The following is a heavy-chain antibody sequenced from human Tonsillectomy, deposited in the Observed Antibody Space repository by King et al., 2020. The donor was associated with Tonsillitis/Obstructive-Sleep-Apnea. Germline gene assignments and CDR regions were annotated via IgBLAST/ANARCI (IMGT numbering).Heavy chain of an antibody. CDR1: GFTFDDYA. D-gene: IGHD3-10*01. CDR2: INWNGGST. V-gene: IGHV3-20*04. J-gene: IGHJ4*02. CDR3: ARDISDYYGSGSIDY. Sequence: VQLVESGGGVVRPGGSLRLSCAPSGFTFDDYAMIWVRQAPGKGLEWVSGINWNGGSTGYADSVKGRFTISRDNAKNSLYLQMNSLRAEDTALYYCARDISDYYGSGSIDYWGQGTLVTVSS.